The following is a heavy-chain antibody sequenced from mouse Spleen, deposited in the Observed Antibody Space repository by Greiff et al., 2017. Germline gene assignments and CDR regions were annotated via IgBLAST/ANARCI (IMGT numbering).Heavy chain of an antibody. V-gene: IGHV2-6-1*01. CDR1: GFSLTSYG. D-gene: IGHD1-1*01. J-gene: IGHJ3*01. CDR2: IWSDGST. Sequence: VQRVESGPGLVAPSQSLSITCTVSGFSLTSYGVHWVRQPPGKGPEWLVVIWSDGSTTYNSALKSRLSISKDNSKSQVFLKMNSLQTDDTAMYYCARQGYYGSQSWFAYWGQGTLVTVSA. CDR3: ARQGYYGSQSWFAY.